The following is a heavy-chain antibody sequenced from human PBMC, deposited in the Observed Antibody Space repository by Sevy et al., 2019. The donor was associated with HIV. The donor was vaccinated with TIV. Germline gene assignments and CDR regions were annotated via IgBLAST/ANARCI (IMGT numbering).Heavy chain of an antibody. CDR3: ARQLYSSSWHDAFDI. J-gene: IGHJ3*02. V-gene: IGHV3-33*01. Sequence: GGCLRLSCAASGFTFSNYGMHWVRQAPGKGLEWMAVIWYDGNNKYYADSVKGRFTISRDNSKNTLYLQMNSLRAEDTAVPYCARQLYSSSWHDAFDIWGQGTMVTVSS. D-gene: IGHD6-13*01. CDR1: GFTFSNYG. CDR2: IWYDGNNK.